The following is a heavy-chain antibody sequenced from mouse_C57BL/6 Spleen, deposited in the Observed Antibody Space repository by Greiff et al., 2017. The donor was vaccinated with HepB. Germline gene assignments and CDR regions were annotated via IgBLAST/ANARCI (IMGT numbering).Heavy chain of an antibody. D-gene: IGHD1-1*01. CDR3: ARILYYYGSTMDY. Sequence: EVKLMESGGDLVKPGGSLKLSCAASGFTFSSYGMSWVRQTPDKRLEWVATISSGGSYTYYPDSVKGRFTISRDNAKNTLYLQMSSLKSEDTAMYYCARILYYYGSTMDYWGQGTSVTVSS. CDR1: GFTFSSYG. CDR2: ISSGGSYT. V-gene: IGHV5-6*01. J-gene: IGHJ4*01.